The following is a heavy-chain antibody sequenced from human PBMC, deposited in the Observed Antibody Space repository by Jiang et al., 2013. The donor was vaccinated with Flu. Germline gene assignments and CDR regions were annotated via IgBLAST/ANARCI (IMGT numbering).Heavy chain of an antibody. CDR3: AGLFSGVEMATAFDY. CDR2: IYYSGST. Sequence: GLVKPSETLSLTCTVSGGSISSGGYYWSWIRQHPGKGLEWIGYIYYSGSTYYNPSLKSRVTISVDTSKNQFSLKLSPVTAADTAVYYCAGLFSGVEMATAFDYWGQGTLVTVSS. CDR1: GGSISSGGYY. J-gene: IGHJ4*02. V-gene: IGHV4-31*03. D-gene: IGHD5-24*01.